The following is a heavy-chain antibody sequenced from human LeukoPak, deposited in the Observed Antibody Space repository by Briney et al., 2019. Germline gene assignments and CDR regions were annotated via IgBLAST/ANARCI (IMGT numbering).Heavy chain of an antibody. CDR1: GFTFSIYT. Sequence: GGSLRLSCAASGFTFSIYTLNWVRQAPGKGLEWVSSVTSSSSYIYYADSVKGRFTISRDNAKNSLFLQMNSLRAEDTAVYYCARGPYDSSGLNQYEDAFDIWGQGTMVTVSS. J-gene: IGHJ3*02. V-gene: IGHV3-21*01. D-gene: IGHD3-22*01. CDR3: ARGPYDSSGLNQYEDAFDI. CDR2: VTSSSSYI.